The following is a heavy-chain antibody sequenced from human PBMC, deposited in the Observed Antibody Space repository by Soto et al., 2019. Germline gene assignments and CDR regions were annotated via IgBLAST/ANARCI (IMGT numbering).Heavy chain of an antibody. CDR2: IWNDGSQK. CDR3: VRGIPSQYSSTWLYWHFDL. CDR1: GFVYSHYA. J-gene: IGHJ2*01. V-gene: IGHV3-33*01. Sequence: VQLVESGGGVAQPGRSLRLSCEASGFVYSHYAMHWVRQAPGKGPEWVALIWNDGSQKNYVDSVKGRFTISRDNSKNTLNLQMNSLRADDTAMYFCVRGIPSQYSSTWLYWHFDLWGPGTLVTVSS. D-gene: IGHD6-13*01.